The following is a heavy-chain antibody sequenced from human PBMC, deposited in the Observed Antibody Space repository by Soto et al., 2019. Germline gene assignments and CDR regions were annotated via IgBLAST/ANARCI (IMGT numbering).Heavy chain of an antibody. CDR2: ISVGGRTI. Sequence: QVHLVESGGGLVKPGESLRLSCVASGFAFTDYYMTWLRQAPGKGLEWVSYISVGGRTIYYAESVRGRFTVSRDNAKISVFLQMTSLRAEDTAVYYCARGTPVTGTENTDYFDHWGQGTLVTVSS. CDR1: GFAFTDYY. V-gene: IGHV3-11*01. J-gene: IGHJ4*02. D-gene: IGHD1-20*01. CDR3: ARGTPVTGTENTDYFDH.